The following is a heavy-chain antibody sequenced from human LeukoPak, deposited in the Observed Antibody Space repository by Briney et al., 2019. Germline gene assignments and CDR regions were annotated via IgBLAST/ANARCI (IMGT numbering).Heavy chain of an antibody. D-gene: IGHD2-21*01. J-gene: IGHJ4*02. CDR2: ISAYNGNT. CDR3: ARGAYHSHYKDYSSPYFDY. V-gene: IGHV1-18*01. CDR1: AYPFKSSV. Sequence: ASVKVSCRTSAYPFKSSVITWVRQAPGQGLEWMGWISAYNGNTDYAQILQGRVTLTTDTSTSTAYMDLRSLRSDDTAVYYCARGAYHSHYKDYSSPYFDYWGQGTLVTVSS.